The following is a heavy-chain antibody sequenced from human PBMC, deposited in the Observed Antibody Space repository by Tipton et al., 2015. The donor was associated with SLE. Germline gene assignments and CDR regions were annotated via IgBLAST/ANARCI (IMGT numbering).Heavy chain of an antibody. D-gene: IGHD6-13*01. CDR2: IYSGGST. CDR1: GFTVSSNY. J-gene: IGHJ6*03. V-gene: IGHV3-53*01. CDR3: ARAIAAAGTLDYYYMDV. Sequence: QLVQSGGGLIQPGGSLRLSCAASGFTVSSNYMSWVRQAPGKGLEWVSVIYSGGSTYYADSVKGRFTISRDNSKNTLYLQMNSLRAEDTAVYYCARAIAAAGTLDYYYMDVWGKGTTVTVSS.